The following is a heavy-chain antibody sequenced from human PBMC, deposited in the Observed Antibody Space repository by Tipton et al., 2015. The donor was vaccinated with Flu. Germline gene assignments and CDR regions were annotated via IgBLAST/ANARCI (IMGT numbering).Heavy chain of an antibody. D-gene: IGHD4-11*01. CDR1: GDSISSDFY. J-gene: IGHJ5*02. CDR3: ARRDYSNYVSDPKSWFDP. V-gene: IGHV4-38-2*01. Sequence: TLSLTCAVSGDSISSDFYWAWIRQFPGKGLEWIGTVSRTGSTIYSPSLRSRVTISIDTSKNQFSLNMRSVTAADMAVYYCARRDYSNYVSDPKSWFDPWGQGTLVAVSS. CDR2: VSRTGST.